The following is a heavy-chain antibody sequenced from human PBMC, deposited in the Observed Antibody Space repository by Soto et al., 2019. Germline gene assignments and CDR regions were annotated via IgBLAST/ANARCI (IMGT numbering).Heavy chain of an antibody. CDR2: IPQEGVDG. Sequence: GGSLRLSCEVSGFVFSMYSMSWVRQTPGKGLEWVAKIPQEGVDGHYADSVKGRFTISRDNGRNSLYLQMNNLRAEDTAVYYCARDHLILPAHDFFYGSDVWGRGATVTVSS. D-gene: IGHD2-21*02. V-gene: IGHV3-7*03. CDR3: ARDHLILPAHDFFYGSDV. CDR1: GFVFSMYS. J-gene: IGHJ6*02.